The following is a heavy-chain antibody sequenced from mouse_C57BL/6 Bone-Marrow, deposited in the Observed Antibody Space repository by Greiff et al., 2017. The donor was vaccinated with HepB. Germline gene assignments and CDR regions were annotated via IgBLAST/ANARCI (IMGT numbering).Heavy chain of an antibody. D-gene: IGHD1-1*01. CDR2: IWRGGST. CDR1: GFSLTSYG. Sequence: QVQLQQSGPGLVQPSQSLSITCTVSGFSLTSYGVHWVRQSPGKGLEWLGVIWRGGSTDYNAAFMSRLSITKDNTKSQVFFKMNSLQADDTAIYYCAAIYYYGPYAMDYWGQGTSVTVSS. J-gene: IGHJ4*01. V-gene: IGHV2-5*01. CDR3: AAIYYYGPYAMDY.